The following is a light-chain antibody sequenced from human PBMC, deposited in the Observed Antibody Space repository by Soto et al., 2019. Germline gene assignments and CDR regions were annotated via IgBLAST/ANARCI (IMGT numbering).Light chain of an antibody. CDR3: QHYVERSPIT. J-gene: IGKJ5*01. V-gene: IGKV3-20*01. CDR1: QSVSSR. CDR2: GAS. Sequence: EIVMTQSPGTLSLSPGERATLSCRASQSVSSRLAWYQQKPGQAPRLLISGASSRATGIPDGFSGSGSGTDFTLTISRLEPEDFALYYCQHYVERSPITFGQGTRLEIK.